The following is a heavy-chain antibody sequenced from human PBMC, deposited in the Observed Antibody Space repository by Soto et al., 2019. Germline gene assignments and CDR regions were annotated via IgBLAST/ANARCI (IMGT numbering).Heavy chain of an antibody. CDR2: VHDSGRS. CDR1: SDSITNYY. J-gene: IGHJ4*02. Sequence: QVQLQESGPGLVKPSETLSLTCIVSSDSITNYYWTWIRQPPGKGLEWIGYVHDSGRSNYNPSLKSRVKISVETSKKQFSLNLNSVTAADTAVYYCARVGGTRGWYWGQGTLVTVSS. CDR3: ARVGGTRGWY. D-gene: IGHD2-15*01. V-gene: IGHV4-59*01.